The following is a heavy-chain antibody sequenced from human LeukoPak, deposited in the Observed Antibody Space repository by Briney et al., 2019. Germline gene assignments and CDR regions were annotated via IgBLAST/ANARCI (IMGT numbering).Heavy chain of an antibody. CDR1: GGSISSGGYY. V-gene: IGHV4-31*03. D-gene: IGHD6-13*01. Sequence: SQTLSLTCTVSGGSISSGGYYWSWIRQHPGKGLEWIGYIYYSGSTYYNPSLKSRVTISVDTSKNQFSLKLSSVTAADTAVYYCARDTSSYPAADYYFDYWGQGTLVTVSS. CDR2: IYYSGST. J-gene: IGHJ4*02. CDR3: ARDTSSYPAADYYFDY.